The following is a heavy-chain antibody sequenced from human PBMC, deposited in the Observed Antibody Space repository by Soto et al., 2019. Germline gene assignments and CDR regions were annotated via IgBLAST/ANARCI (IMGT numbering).Heavy chain of an antibody. CDR1: GGTFSSYA. D-gene: IGHD6-6*01. Sequence: QVQLVQSGAEVKKPGSSVKVSCKASGGTFSSYAISWVRQAPGQGLEWMGGIIPIFGTANYAQKFKGRVTHTADESTSTADMEVSSLSSEDTAVYYCARGIEQLVLPRFDYWGQGTLVTVSS. J-gene: IGHJ4*02. V-gene: IGHV1-69*12. CDR3: ARGIEQLVLPRFDY. CDR2: IIPIFGTA.